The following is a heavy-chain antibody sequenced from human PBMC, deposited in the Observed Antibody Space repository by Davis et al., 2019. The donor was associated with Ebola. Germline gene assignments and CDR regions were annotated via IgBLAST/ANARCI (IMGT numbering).Heavy chain of an antibody. CDR3: AREFNIPRYFDY. D-gene: IGHD2/OR15-2a*01. V-gene: IGHV3-21*01. J-gene: IGHJ4*02. Sequence: PGGSLRLSCAASGFTFSSYSMNWVRQAPGKGLEWVSSISSSSSYIYYADSVKGRFTISRDNSKNTLYLQMNSLRAEDTAVYYCAREFNIPRYFDYWGQGALVTVSS. CDR2: ISSSSSYI. CDR1: GFTFSSYS.